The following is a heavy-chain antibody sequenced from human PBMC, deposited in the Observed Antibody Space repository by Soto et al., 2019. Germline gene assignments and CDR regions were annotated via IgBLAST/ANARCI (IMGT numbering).Heavy chain of an antibody. Sequence: EVQLLESGGGLVQPGGSLRLSCAASGFTFSSYAMSWVRQAPGKGLEWVSYISSSGSTIYYADSVKGRFTISRDNAKNSLYLQMNSLRAEDTAVYYCARDFYGSGSYGGVDPWGQGTLVTVSS. D-gene: IGHD3-10*01. CDR1: GFTFSSYA. CDR2: ISSSGSTI. V-gene: IGHV3-48*04. CDR3: ARDFYGSGSYGGVDP. J-gene: IGHJ5*02.